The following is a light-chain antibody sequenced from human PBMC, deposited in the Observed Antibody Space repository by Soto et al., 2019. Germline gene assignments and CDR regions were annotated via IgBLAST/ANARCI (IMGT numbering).Light chain of an antibody. CDR3: QMHATAPYT. CDR2: AAS. V-gene: IGKV1-27*01. Sequence: DIQMTQSPSSLSASVGDRLTITCRASQDIGKSLAWYHQRPGKVPKTLIYAASTVHSGVPSRFSGGGSGTHITITISVFQPEDVPNNYGQMHATAPYTLDLGTKVEI. CDR1: QDIGKS. J-gene: IGKJ1*01.